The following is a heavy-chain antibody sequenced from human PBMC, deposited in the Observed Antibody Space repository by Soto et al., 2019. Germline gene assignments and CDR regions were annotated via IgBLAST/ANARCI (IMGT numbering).Heavy chain of an antibody. V-gene: IGHV3-74*01. CDR3: ARGVRGHYGFDV. CDR2: IKFDGSTT. D-gene: IGHD3-10*01. Sequence: EVQLVESGGGLVQPGGSLGLSCAASGFTFSDYWIHWVRQAPGKGLVWVSRIKFDGSTTNYADFVQGRFTISRDNAKDTVYLELNSLRAEDTAVYFCARGVRGHYGFDVWGQGTMVTVSS. CDR1: GFTFSDYW. J-gene: IGHJ3*01.